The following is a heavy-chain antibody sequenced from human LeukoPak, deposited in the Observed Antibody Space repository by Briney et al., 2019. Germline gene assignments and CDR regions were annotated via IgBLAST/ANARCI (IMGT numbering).Heavy chain of an antibody. CDR3: ARDPVGLLDAFDI. D-gene: IGHD3/OR15-3a*01. CDR2: INHSGST. J-gene: IGHJ3*02. CDR1: GGSFSGYY. V-gene: IGHV4-34*01. Sequence: PSETLSLTCAVYGGSFSGYYWSWIRQPPGKGLEWIGEINHSGSTNYNPSLKSRVTISVDTSKNQFSLKLSSVTAADTAVYYCARDPVGLLDAFDIWGQGTMVTVSS.